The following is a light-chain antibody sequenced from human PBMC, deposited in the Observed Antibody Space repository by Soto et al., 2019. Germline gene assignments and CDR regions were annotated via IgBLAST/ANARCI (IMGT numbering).Light chain of an antibody. V-gene: IGKV4-1*01. J-gene: IGKJ5*01. Sequence: DIVMTQSPDSLAVSLGGRATVNCRSSQSVLNTSNNKNNLAWYQQKQGQPPRLLFSWSSTREPGVPDRFSASGSGTDFTLAISSLQTEDVAVYYCQQFYDTPITFGQGTRLEIK. CDR3: QQFYDTPIT. CDR2: WSS. CDR1: QSVLNTSNNKNN.